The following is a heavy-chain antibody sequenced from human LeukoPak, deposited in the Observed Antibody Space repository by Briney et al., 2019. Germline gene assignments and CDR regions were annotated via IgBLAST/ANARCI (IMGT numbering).Heavy chain of an antibody. CDR2: VSGSGGST. CDR1: GFTFSSYA. CDR3: AKRTDVLTGYYNA. Sequence: GGSLRLSCAASGFTFSSYAMSWVRQASGKGLEWVSHVSGSGGSTYYADSVKGRFTISRDNSKNALYLQMNSLRGDDTAVYYCAKRTDVLTGYYNAWGRGTLVTVSS. D-gene: IGHD3-9*01. V-gene: IGHV3-23*01. J-gene: IGHJ5*02.